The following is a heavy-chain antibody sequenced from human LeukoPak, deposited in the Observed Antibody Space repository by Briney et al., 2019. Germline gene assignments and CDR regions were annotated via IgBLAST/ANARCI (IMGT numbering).Heavy chain of an antibody. Sequence: GYLILSGAASGFSLSRYSMNWVRQAPGKGVEGFSYISSSDRTIYYADSVKRRFTISRDNAKHSLYLQMNSLRDQDTAVYYCARDERQQPFDYWGQGTLVTVSS. CDR3: ARDERQQPFDY. CDR2: ISSSDRTI. V-gene: IGHV3-48*02. D-gene: IGHD6-13*01. J-gene: IGHJ4*02. CDR1: GFSLSRYS.